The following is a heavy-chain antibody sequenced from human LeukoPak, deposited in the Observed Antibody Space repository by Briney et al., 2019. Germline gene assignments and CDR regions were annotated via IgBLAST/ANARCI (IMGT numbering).Heavy chain of an antibody. CDR1: GFTFSSYW. CDR2: IVSDGSNA. V-gene: IGHV3-74*01. D-gene: IGHD4-23*01. J-gene: IGHJ4*02. CDR3: ARGRPHGNDY. Sequence: GGSLRLSCAASGFTFSSYWMNWVRQVPGKGLVWVSRIVSDGSNANYADSVKGRFTISRDNAKNTLYLQMNSLRVEDTAVYYCARGRPHGNDYWGQGTLVTVSS.